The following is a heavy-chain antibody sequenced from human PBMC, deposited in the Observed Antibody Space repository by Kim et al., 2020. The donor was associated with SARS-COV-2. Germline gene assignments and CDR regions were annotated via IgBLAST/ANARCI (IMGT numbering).Heavy chain of an antibody. D-gene: IGHD3-22*01. Sequence: GGSLRLSCAASGLTFSSYGMHWVRQAPGKGLEWVAVISYDGSNKYYADSVKGRFTISRDNSKNTLYLQMNSLRAEDTAVYYCAREYYYDSSGENWFDPWGQGTLVTVSS. CDR2: ISYDGSNK. CDR1: GLTFSSYG. J-gene: IGHJ5*02. V-gene: IGHV3-33*05. CDR3: AREYYYDSSGENWFDP.